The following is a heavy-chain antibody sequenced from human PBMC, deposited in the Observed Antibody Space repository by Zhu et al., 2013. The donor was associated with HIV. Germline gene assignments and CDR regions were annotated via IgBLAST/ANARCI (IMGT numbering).Heavy chain of an antibody. CDR1: GYTFTSYD. D-gene: IGHD3-3*01. CDR3: ARGEADYDFWSGYYYYYYGMDV. CDR2: MNPNSGNT. J-gene: IGHJ6*02. Sequence: QVQLVQSGAEVKKPGASVKVSCKASGYTFTSYDINWVRQATGQGLEWMGWMNPNSGNTGYAQKFQGRVTMTRNTSISTAYMELSSLRSEDTAVYYCARGEADYDFWSGYYYYYYGMDVWGQGTTVTVSS. V-gene: IGHV1-8*01.